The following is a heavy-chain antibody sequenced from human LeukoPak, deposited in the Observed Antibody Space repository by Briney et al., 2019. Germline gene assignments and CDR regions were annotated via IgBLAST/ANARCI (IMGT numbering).Heavy chain of an antibody. CDR1: GGSFSGYY. J-gene: IGHJ3*02. Sequence: SETLSLTCAVYGGSFSGYYWSWIRQPPGKGLEWIGEINHSGSTYYNPSLKSRVTISVDTSKNQFSLKLSSVTAADTAVYYCASLYYYDSSGYYSHAFDIWGQGTMVTVSS. CDR2: INHSGST. D-gene: IGHD3-22*01. V-gene: IGHV4-34*01. CDR3: ASLYYYDSSGYYSHAFDI.